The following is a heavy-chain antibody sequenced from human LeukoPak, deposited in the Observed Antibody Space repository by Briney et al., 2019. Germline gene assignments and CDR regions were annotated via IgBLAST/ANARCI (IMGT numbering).Heavy chain of an antibody. J-gene: IGHJ4*02. Sequence: GGSLRLSCAASGFTFSSYGMRWVRQAPGKGLEWVAVIWYGGTNKYYANSVKGRFTISRDNSKNTLYLQMNSLRAEDTAVYYCARDLDSSGYYPDYWGQGTLVTVSS. CDR1: GFTFSSYG. D-gene: IGHD3-22*01. CDR2: IWYGGTNK. V-gene: IGHV3-33*01. CDR3: ARDLDSSGYYPDY.